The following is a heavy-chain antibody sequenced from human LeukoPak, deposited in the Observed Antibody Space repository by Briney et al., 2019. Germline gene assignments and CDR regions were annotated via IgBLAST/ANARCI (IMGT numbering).Heavy chain of an antibody. CDR2: IYYSGST. CDR3: ASRDPLYYDFWSGNPDAFDI. D-gene: IGHD3-3*01. J-gene: IGHJ3*02. Sequence: SETLSLTCTVSGGSISSSSYYWGWIRQPPGKGLEWIGSIYYSGSTYYNPSLKSRVTISVDTSKNQFSLKLSSVTAADTAVYSCASRDPLYYDFWSGNPDAFDIWGQGTMVTVSS. V-gene: IGHV4-39*07. CDR1: GGSISSSSYY.